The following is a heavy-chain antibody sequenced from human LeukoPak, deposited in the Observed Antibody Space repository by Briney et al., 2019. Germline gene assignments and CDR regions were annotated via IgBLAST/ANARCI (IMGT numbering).Heavy chain of an antibody. D-gene: IGHD2-15*01. CDR1: GASIRSGDYY. CDR2: IYDSGST. V-gene: IGHV4-30-4*01. CDR3: ARDCSGGSCYGAFDI. J-gene: IGHJ3*02. Sequence: SETLSLTCTVSGASIRSGDYYWSWVRQPPGKGLEWIGYIYDSGSTYYNPSLKSRITMSVDTSENRFSLKLSSVTATDTAVYYCARDCSGGSCYGAFDIWGQGTMVTVSS.